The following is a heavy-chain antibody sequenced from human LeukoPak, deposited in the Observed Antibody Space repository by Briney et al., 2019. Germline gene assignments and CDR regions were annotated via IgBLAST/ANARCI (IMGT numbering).Heavy chain of an antibody. CDR1: GGSVSSGSYY. V-gene: IGHV4-61*01. J-gene: IGHJ4*02. D-gene: IGHD3-3*01. CDR3: ARQLGGYDFWSGYSFDY. Sequence: PSETLSLTCTVSGGSVSSGSYYWSWIRQPPGKGLEWIGYIYYSGSTNYNPSLKSRVTISVDTSKNQFSLKLSSVTAADTAVYYCARQLGGYDFWSGYSFDYWGQGTLVTVSS. CDR2: IYYSGST.